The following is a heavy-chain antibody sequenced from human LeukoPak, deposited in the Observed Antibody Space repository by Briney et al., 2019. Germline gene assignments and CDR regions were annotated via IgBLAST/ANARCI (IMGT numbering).Heavy chain of an antibody. J-gene: IGHJ4*02. Sequence: GGSLRLSCAASGFTFSSYSMNWVRQAPGKGLEWVSGISGSGGNTYYAEALTGRFTVSRDNSKNTLYLQMNSLRAEDTALYYCAKGGLRGGTYNDDFWGQGTLVTVSS. CDR1: GFTFSSYS. D-gene: IGHD3-16*01. CDR2: ISGSGGNT. V-gene: IGHV3-23*01. CDR3: AKGGLRGGTYNDDF.